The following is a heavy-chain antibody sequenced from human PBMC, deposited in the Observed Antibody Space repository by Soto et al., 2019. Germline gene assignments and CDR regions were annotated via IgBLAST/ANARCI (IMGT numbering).Heavy chain of an antibody. CDR2: INHSGST. J-gene: IGHJ6*02. D-gene: IGHD3-3*01. CDR1: GGSFSGYY. Sequence: PSETLSLTCAVYGGSFSGYYWSWIRQPPGKGLEWIGEINHSGSTNYNPSLKSRVTISVDTSKNQFSLKLSSVTAADTAVYYCARGRGLRYYDVWSGYYPQATYYYYGIDVWGQGTTVTVSS. CDR3: ARGRGLRYYDVWSGYYPQATYYYYGIDV. V-gene: IGHV4-34*01.